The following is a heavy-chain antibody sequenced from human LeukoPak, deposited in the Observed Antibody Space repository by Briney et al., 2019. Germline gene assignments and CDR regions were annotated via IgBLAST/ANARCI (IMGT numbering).Heavy chain of an antibody. V-gene: IGHV3-23*01. CDR2: ISGSGGST. J-gene: IGHJ4*02. Sequence: GGSLRVSCAASGFTFSSYAMSWVRQAPGKGLEWVSAISGSGGSTYYADSVKGRFTISRDNSKNTLYLQMNSLRAEDTAVYYRAKDQSDWNALFDYWGQGTLVTVSS. CDR3: AKDQSDWNALFDY. CDR1: GFTFSSYA. D-gene: IGHD1-1*01.